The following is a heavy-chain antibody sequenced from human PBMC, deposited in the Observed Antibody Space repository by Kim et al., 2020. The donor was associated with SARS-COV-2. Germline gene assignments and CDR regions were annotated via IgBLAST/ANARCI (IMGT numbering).Heavy chain of an antibody. D-gene: IGHD3-22*01. J-gene: IGHJ5*02. V-gene: IGHV4-39*01. Sequence: SETLSLTCTVSGGSISSSSYYWGWIRQPPGKGLEWIGSIYYSGSTYYNPSLKSRVTISVDTSKNQFSLKLSSVTAADTAVYYCASEIERGWFDPWGQGTLVTVSS. CDR3: ASEIERGWFDP. CDR2: IYYSGST. CDR1: GGSISSSSYY.